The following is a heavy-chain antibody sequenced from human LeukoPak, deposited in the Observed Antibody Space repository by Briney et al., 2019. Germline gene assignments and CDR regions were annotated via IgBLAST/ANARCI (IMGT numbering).Heavy chain of an antibody. J-gene: IGHJ3*02. D-gene: IGHD6-6*01. Sequence: PSETLSLTCTVSGGSISSYYWSWIRQPAGKGLEWIGRIYTSGSTNYNPSLKSRVTMSVDTSKNQFSLKLSSVTAADTAVYYCARDAAELYSSSSLFDAFDIWGQGTMVTVSS. CDR2: IYTSGST. CDR1: GGSISSYY. V-gene: IGHV4-4*07. CDR3: ARDAAELYSSSSLFDAFDI.